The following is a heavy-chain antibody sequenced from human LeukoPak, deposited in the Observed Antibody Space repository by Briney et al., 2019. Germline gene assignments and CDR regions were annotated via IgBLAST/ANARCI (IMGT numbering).Heavy chain of an antibody. D-gene: IGHD3-22*01. Sequence: SQSLSLTCTVSVGSLSSGDYYWSWIRQPPGKGREWIGYFYYSGSTYYNPSLKSRVTISVDTSKNQFYLKLSSVTAADTAVYYCARDRGPTYYYDSSGFGVWGQGTMVTVSS. J-gene: IGHJ3*01. V-gene: IGHV4-30-4*08. CDR3: ARDRGPTYYYDSSGFGV. CDR2: FYYSGST. CDR1: VGSLSSGDYY.